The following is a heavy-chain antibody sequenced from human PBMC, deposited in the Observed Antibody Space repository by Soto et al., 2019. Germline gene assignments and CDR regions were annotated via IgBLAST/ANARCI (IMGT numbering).Heavy chain of an antibody. CDR1: GYSFTSYW. D-gene: IGHD3-22*01. J-gene: IGHJ4*02. Sequence: PGESLKISCKGSGYSFTSYWIGWVRQMPGKGLEWMGIIYPGDSDTRYSPSFQGQVTISADKSISTAYLQWSSLKASDTAMYYCARSNMDYYDSSGYPGYWGQGTPVTVSS. CDR2: IYPGDSDT. CDR3: ARSNMDYYDSSGYPGY. V-gene: IGHV5-51*01.